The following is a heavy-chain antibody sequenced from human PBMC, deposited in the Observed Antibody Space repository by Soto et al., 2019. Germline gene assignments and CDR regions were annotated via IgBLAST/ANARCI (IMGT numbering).Heavy chain of an antibody. Sequence: QVQLVESGGGVVQPGRSLRHSCAASGFTFSNNAMDWVRKAPGKGLERVAVISYDGSNKYIAVSVKGRFTISRDNSKNTLVLQRNSLRAEDTDVYYCARGTTTSAFSAMDVWGQGTTVTVSS. CDR3: ARGTTTSAFSAMDV. J-gene: IGHJ6*02. CDR2: ISYDGSNK. V-gene: IGHV3-30-3*01. D-gene: IGHD1-1*01. CDR1: GFTFSNNA.